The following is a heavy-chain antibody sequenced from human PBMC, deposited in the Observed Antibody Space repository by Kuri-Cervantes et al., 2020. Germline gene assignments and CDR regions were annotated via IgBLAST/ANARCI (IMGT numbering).Heavy chain of an antibody. CDR3: AKLQVVVVVAAADY. V-gene: IGHV3-33*06. CDR1: GFTFSSYG. Sequence: GESLKISCAASGFTFSSYGMHWVRQAPGKGLEWVAVIWYDGSNKYYADSVKGRFTISRDNSKNTLYLQMNSLRAEDTAVYYCAKLQVVVVVAAADYWGQGTLVTV. J-gene: IGHJ4*02. CDR2: IWYDGSNK. D-gene: IGHD2-15*01.